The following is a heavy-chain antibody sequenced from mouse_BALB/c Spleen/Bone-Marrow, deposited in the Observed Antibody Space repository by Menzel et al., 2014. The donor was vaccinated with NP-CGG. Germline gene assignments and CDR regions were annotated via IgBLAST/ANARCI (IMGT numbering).Heavy chain of an antibody. D-gene: IGHD2-2*01. J-gene: IGHJ4*01. Sequence: EVQVVESGGGLVQPGGSRKLSCAASGFTFSSFGMHWVRQAPEKGLEWVAYISSGSSTIYYADTVKGRFTISRDNPKSTLFLQMTSLRSEDTAMYYCARSPYGYDGRDYWGQGTSVTVSS. CDR2: ISSGSSTI. CDR1: GFTFSSFG. V-gene: IGHV5-17*02. CDR3: ARSPYGYDGRDY.